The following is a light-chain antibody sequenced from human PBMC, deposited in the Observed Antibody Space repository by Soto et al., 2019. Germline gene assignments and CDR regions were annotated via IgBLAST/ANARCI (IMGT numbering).Light chain of an antibody. J-gene: IGKJ2*01. V-gene: IGKV3-11*01. CDR3: QQRSNRPPAT. CDR1: QSVSSY. CDR2: DAS. Sequence: EIVLTQSPATLSLSPGERATLSCRASQSVSSYLAWYQQKPGQAPRLLIYDASNRATGIPARFSGGGSGTDFTLTIRSLEPEDFAVYYCQQRSNRPPATFGQGTKLELK.